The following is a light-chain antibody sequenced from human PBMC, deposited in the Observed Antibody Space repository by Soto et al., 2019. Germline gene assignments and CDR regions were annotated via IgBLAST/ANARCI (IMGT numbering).Light chain of an antibody. CDR3: QQYKQWPVG. CDR1: QSVSSN. V-gene: IGKV3-15*01. J-gene: IGKJ4*01. CDR2: GAS. Sequence: EIVMTQSPATLSVSPGEGATLSCRASQSVSSNLAWYQQKPGQAPRLLIYGASTRATGVPARFSGSGSATQFTLTISSLQSEDFGLYYCQQYKQWPVGFGGGTKVDIK.